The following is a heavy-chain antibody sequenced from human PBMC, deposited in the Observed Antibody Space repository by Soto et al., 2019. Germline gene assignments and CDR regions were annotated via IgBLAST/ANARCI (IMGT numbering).Heavy chain of an antibody. J-gene: IGHJ6*02. CDR1: GFTFSSYA. V-gene: IGHV3-23*01. CDR3: ARYIPGVRYYGMAV. CDR2: IGESGTPT. D-gene: IGHD2-2*01. Sequence: GGSLRLSCAASGFTFSSYAMKWVRQAPGKGLEWVSLIGESGTPTYYADSVKGRFTISRDNSGNTLFLEMYSLRAEDTAVYYCARYIPGVRYYGMAVRGQGTTVTVSS.